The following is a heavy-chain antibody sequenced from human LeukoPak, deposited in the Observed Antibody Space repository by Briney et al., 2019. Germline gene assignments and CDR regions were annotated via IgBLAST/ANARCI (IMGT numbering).Heavy chain of an antibody. CDR1: GFTFDDYG. Sequence: PGGSLRLSCAASGFTFDDYGMSWVRQAPGKGLEWVSVIYSGGSTYYADSVKGRFTISRDNSKNTLYLQMNSLRAEDTAVYYCARDLTYAFDIWGQGTMVTVSS. V-gene: IGHV3-53*01. CDR2: IYSGGST. J-gene: IGHJ3*02. CDR3: ARDLTYAFDI.